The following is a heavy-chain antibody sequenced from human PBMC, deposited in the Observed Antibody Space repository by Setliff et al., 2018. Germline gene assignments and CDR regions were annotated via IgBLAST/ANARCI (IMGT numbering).Heavy chain of an antibody. D-gene: IGHD2-21*02. CDR2: IWNDGSSK. V-gene: IGHV3-33*01. CDR3: ARNWVTAQHYYYGMDV. J-gene: IGHJ6*02. Sequence: GGSLRLSCVASGFTFSNYGMHWVRQAPGKGLEWVALIWNDGSSKFYGDSVKGRFTVSRDNSKNTLYLQMDSLRAEDTAVYYCARNWVTAQHYYYGMDVWGQGTTVTVSS. CDR1: GFTFSNYG.